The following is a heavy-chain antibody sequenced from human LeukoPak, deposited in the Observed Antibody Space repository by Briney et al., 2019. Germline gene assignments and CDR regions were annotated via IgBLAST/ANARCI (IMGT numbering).Heavy chain of an antibody. CDR2: IGRSSIYV. J-gene: IGHJ5*02. CDR1: GFTLVDFK. CDR3: ARDAREGLSYGYEAGWFDP. D-gene: IGHD5-18*01. V-gene: IGHV3-21*01. Sequence: GGSLDSPVAALGFTLVDFKINWVGQAPGKGLEWVPSIGRSSIYVSYADSVKGRYTISRDNAKNSLYLQLNSLRAEDTAVYYCARDAREGLSYGYEAGWFDPWGQGTLVTVSS.